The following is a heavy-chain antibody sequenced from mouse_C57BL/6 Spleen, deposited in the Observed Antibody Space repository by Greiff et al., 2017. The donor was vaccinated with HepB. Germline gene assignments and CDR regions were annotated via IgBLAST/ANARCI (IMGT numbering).Heavy chain of an antibody. CDR2: ISSGSSTI. J-gene: IGHJ3*01. CDR3: ARGYYYGSSYSAWLAY. V-gene: IGHV5-17*01. D-gene: IGHD1-1*01. Sequence: VESGGGLVKPGGSLKLSCAASGFTFSDYGMHWVRQAPEKGLEWVAYISSGSSTIYYADTVKGRFTISRDNAKNTLFLQMTSLRSEDTAMYYCARGYYYGSSYSAWLAYWGQGTLVTVSA. CDR1: GFTFSDYG.